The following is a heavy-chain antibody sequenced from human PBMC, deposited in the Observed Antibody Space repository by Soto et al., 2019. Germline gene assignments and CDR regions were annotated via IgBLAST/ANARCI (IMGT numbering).Heavy chain of an antibody. J-gene: IGHJ4*02. CDR2: ISSSGNSL. CDR3: ARDSQSGRDYFDC. CDR1: GFTFHSYT. Sequence: GGSLRLSCAASGFTFHSYTMNWVRQAPGKGLEWVSSISSSGNSLYYAGSLRGRFTISRDNVKNSMFLEMSSLRPEDTGVYFCARDSQSGRDYFDCWGQGTLVTVSS. V-gene: IGHV3-21*01.